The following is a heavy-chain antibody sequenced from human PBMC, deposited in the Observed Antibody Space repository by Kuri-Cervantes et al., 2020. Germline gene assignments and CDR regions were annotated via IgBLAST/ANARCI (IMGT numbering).Heavy chain of an antibody. CDR2: IYHSGST. CDR1: GGSISSGGYS. CDR3: ARAPSYYDILTGYYQPYYFDY. Sequence: LRLSCAVSGGSISSGGYSWSWIRQPPGKGLEWIGYIYHSGSTYYNPSLKSRVTISVDRSKNQFSLKLGSVTAADTAVYYCARAPSYYDILTGYYQPYYFDYWGQGTLVTVSS. V-gene: IGHV4-30-2*01. J-gene: IGHJ4*02. D-gene: IGHD3-9*01.